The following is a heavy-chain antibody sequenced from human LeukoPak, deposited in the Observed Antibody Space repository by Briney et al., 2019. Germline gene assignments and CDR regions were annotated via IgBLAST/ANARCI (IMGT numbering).Heavy chain of an antibody. D-gene: IGHD5-12*01. Sequence: GGSLRLSCTTSGFNFGDYALSWVRQAPGKGLEWVSLIRNKAFVRTTEYAASVKGRFIMSTDDSKSIAYLQMNRLKSDDTAVYYCTRGGVVATIGYAFDVWGQGTMVTVSS. CDR3: TRGGVVATIGYAFDV. J-gene: IGHJ3*01. CDR1: GFNFGDYA. V-gene: IGHV3-49*04. CDR2: IRNKAFVRTT.